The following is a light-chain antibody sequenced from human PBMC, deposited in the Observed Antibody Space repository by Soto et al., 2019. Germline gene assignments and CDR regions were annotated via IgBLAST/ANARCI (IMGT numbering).Light chain of an antibody. Sequence: EIVLTQSPGTLSLSPGERATLSCRASQSVSSSYLAWYQQKPGQAPRLLIYGASSRATGIPDRFSGSGSGTDFTLTISSLEPEDFAVYYCQQYGSSGTFGQGTRVDIX. CDR2: GAS. J-gene: IGKJ1*01. CDR3: QQYGSSGT. CDR1: QSVSSSY. V-gene: IGKV3-20*01.